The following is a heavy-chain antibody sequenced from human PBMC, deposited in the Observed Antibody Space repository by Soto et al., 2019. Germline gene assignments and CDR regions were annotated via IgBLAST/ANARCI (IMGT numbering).Heavy chain of an antibody. J-gene: IGHJ6*02. CDR1: GGSISSSNW. V-gene: IGHV4-4*02. D-gene: IGHD3-3*01. CDR3: ARNSYYDFWSGPNYYYGMDV. CDR2: IYHSGST. Sequence: QVQLQESGPGLVKPSGTLSLTCAVSGGSISSSNWWSWVRQPPGKGLEWIGEIYHSGSTNYNPSLKSRVTISVDKSKNQFSLKLSSVTAADTAVYYCARNSYYDFWSGPNYYYGMDVWGQGTTVTVSS.